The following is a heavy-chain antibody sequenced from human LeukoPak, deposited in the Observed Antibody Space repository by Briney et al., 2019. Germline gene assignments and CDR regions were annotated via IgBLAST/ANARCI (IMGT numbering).Heavy chain of an antibody. CDR3: ARDEYGYNYKAY. Sequence: GGSLRLSCAASGFTFSSYSMKWVRQAPGKGLEWVSSISSSSSYIYYVDSVKGRFTISRDNAKNSLYLQMNSLRAEDSAVYYCARDEYGYNYKAYWGQGTLVTVSS. V-gene: IGHV3-21*01. CDR2: ISSSSSYI. J-gene: IGHJ4*02. CDR1: GFTFSSYS. D-gene: IGHD5-24*01.